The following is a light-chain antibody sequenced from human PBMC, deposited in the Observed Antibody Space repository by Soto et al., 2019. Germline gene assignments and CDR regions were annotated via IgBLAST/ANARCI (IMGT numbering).Light chain of an antibody. Sequence: EIVLTQSPATLSVSPGESATLSCRASQTVRSDYLAWYRQSPGQPPRLLLFEASSRAPGIPDRFSGSGSGTDFTITIRRLEPEDFAVYYCQQYGTSSTFGQGTRVDIK. V-gene: IGKV3-20*01. CDR2: EAS. CDR1: QTVRSDY. CDR3: QQYGTSST. J-gene: IGKJ1*01.